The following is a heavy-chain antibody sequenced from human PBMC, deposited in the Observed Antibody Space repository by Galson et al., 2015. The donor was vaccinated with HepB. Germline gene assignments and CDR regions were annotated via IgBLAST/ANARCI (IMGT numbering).Heavy chain of an antibody. Sequence: SLRLSCAASGFTFSSYWMSWVRQAPGKGLEWVANIKQDGSEKYYVDSVKGRFTISRDNAKNSLYLQMNSLRAEDTAVYYCARDSSFSTSYYYGMDVWGQGTTVTVSS. CDR3: ARDSSFSTSYYYGMDV. D-gene: IGHD2-2*01. J-gene: IGHJ6*02. CDR2: IKQDGSEK. CDR1: GFTFSSYW. V-gene: IGHV3-7*03.